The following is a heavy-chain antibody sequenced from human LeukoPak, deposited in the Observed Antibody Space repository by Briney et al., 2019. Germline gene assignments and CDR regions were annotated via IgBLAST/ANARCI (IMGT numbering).Heavy chain of an antibody. CDR2: ISSSSSYI. J-gene: IGHJ4*02. CDR3: ARVGQWLVLEEYYFDY. D-gene: IGHD6-19*01. V-gene: IGHV3-21*01. Sequence: GGSLRLSCAASGFTFSSYSMNWVRQAPGKGLEWVSSISSSSSYIYYADSVKGRFTISRDNAKNSLYLQMNSLRAEDTAVYYCARVGQWLVLEEYYFDYWGQGTLVTVPS. CDR1: GFTFSSYS.